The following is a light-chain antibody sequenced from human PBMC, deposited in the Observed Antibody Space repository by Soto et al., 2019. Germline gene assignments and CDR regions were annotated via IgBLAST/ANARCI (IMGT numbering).Light chain of an antibody. CDR3: MQATHFPWT. Sequence: DIVMTQTPLSSPVTLEHPASTSSRFSETLVTRMGNTYLTWLKQRPAQPPRLLIYRISNRFSGVPDRFTGSGAGTDFTLKISRVEAEDVGIYYCMQATHFPWTFGQGTKVEIK. V-gene: IGKV2-24*01. J-gene: IGKJ1*01. CDR1: ETLVTRMGNTY. CDR2: RIS.